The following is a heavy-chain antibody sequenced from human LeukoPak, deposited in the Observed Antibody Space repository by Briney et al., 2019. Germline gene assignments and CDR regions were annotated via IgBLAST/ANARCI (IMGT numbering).Heavy chain of an antibody. V-gene: IGHV3-21*01. CDR3: ARGDTIFGVVIGD. CDR2: ISSSSSYI. J-gene: IGHJ4*02. D-gene: IGHD3-3*01. Sequence: PGGSLRLSCAASGFTFSSYSMNWVRQAPGKGLEGVSSISSSSSYIYYADSVKGRFTISRDNAKNSLYLQMNSLRAEDTAVYYCARGDTIFGVVIGDWGQGTLVTVSS. CDR1: GFTFSSYS.